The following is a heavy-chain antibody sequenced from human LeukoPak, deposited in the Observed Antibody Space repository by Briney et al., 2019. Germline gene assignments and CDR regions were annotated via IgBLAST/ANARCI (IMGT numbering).Heavy chain of an antibody. D-gene: IGHD6-13*01. J-gene: IGHJ4*02. V-gene: IGHV4-39*07. Sequence: SETLSLTCTVSGDSISXRSYYWGWXXQPPXKGXEWVGSIYYSESTYYNPSLKSRVTISVDTPKNQVSLKLTSVTAADTAVFYCARGIGSSSPFDYWGQGTLVTVSS. CDR2: IYYSEST. CDR3: ARGIGSSSPFDY. CDR1: GDSISXRSYY.